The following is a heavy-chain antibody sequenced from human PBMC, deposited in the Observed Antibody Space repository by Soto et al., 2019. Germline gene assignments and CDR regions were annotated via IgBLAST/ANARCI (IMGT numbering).Heavy chain of an antibody. CDR2: IKNKANSYTT. Sequence: VQLVESAGGLVQPGGSLRLSCAASGFIFSDHYRDWVRQAPGKGLEWVGRIKNKANSYTTEYAAPVKGRFTISRDDSKNSLYLQMNSLKTEDTAVYYCTRSSLVGATGVRYFDYWGQGTLLTVSS. V-gene: IGHV3-72*01. CDR3: TRSSLVGATGVRYFDY. D-gene: IGHD1-26*01. CDR1: GFIFSDHY. J-gene: IGHJ4*02.